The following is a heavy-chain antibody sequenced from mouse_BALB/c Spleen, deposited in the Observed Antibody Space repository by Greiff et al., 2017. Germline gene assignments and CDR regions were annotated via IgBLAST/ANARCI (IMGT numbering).Heavy chain of an antibody. Sequence: DVKLVESGGGLVQPGGSRKLSCAASGFTFSSFGMHWVRQAPEKGLEWVAYISSGSSTIYYADTVKGRFTISRDNPKNTLFLQMTSLRSEDTAMYYCARSGGNYLYAMDYWGQGTSVTVSS. CDR2: ISSGSSTI. J-gene: IGHJ4*01. CDR1: GFTFSSFG. V-gene: IGHV5-17*02. D-gene: IGHD2-1*01. CDR3: ARSGGNYLYAMDY.